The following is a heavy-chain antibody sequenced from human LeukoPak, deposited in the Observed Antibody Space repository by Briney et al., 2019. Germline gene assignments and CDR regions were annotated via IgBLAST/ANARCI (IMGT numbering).Heavy chain of an antibody. V-gene: IGHV3-74*01. CDR2: INSDGSST. Sequence: PGGTLRLSCAASGFTFSSYWMHWVRQAPGKGLVWVSRINSDGSSTSYADSVKGRFTISRDNAKNTLYLQMNSLRAEDTAVYYCAGAPYNYDSSGYYPDNYYGMDGWGQGTTVTVSS. J-gene: IGHJ6*02. CDR3: AGAPYNYDSSGYYPDNYYGMDG. CDR1: GFTFSSYW. D-gene: IGHD3-22*01.